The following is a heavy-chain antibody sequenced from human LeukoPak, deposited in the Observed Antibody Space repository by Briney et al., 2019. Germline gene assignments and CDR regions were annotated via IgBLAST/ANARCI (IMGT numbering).Heavy chain of an antibody. V-gene: IGHV1-18*01. D-gene: IGHD6-6*01. Sequence: ASVNVSCKASGGTFSSYAISWVRQAPGQGLEWMGWINPYNGNTNYAQNLQGRVTMTTDTSTGTAYMELRSLRSDDTAVYYCATRPITAPAGLHWGQGTLVTVSS. J-gene: IGHJ4*02. CDR1: GGTFSSYA. CDR3: ATRPITAPAGLH. CDR2: INPYNGNT.